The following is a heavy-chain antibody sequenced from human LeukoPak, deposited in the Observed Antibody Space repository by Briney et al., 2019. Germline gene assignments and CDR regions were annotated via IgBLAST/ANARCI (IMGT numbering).Heavy chain of an antibody. D-gene: IGHD1-26*01. CDR1: GFTFSSYW. J-gene: IGHJ4*02. Sequence: GGSLRLSCAASGFTFSSYWMSWVRQAPGKGLEWVSAISGSGGSTYYADSVKGRFTISRDNSKNTLYLQMNSLRAEDTAVYYCAKIERIQWEFRDFDYWGRGTLVTVSS. CDR2: ISGSGGST. V-gene: IGHV3-23*01. CDR3: AKIERIQWEFRDFDY.